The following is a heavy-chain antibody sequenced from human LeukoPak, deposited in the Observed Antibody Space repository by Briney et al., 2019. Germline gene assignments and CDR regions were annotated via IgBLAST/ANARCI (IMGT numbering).Heavy chain of an antibody. CDR2: INHSGST. CDR1: GGSFNGYY. D-gene: IGHD1-26*01. J-gene: IGHJ3*02. V-gene: IGHV4-34*01. Sequence: PSETLSLTCAVYGGSFNGYYWSWIRQPPGKELEWIGEINHSGSTNYNPSLKSRVTISVDTSKNQFSLKLSSVTAADTAVYYCARSGSHGAFDIWGQGTMVTVSS. CDR3: ARSGSHGAFDI.